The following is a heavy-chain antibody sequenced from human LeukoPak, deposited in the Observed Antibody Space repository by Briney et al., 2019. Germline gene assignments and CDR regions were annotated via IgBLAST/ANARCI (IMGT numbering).Heavy chain of an antibody. CDR3: ATGARYSSSWSHFDY. D-gene: IGHD6-13*01. J-gene: IGHJ4*02. CDR2: VFISGST. V-gene: IGHV4-59*01. CDR1: GGSITTYY. Sequence: SETLSLTCTVSGGSITTYYWSWIRQPPGKGLEWMGYVFISGSTNFNPSLESRVSIAVHASRNQFSLKLSSVTAADTAVYYCATGARYSSSWSHFDYWGQGTQVTVSS.